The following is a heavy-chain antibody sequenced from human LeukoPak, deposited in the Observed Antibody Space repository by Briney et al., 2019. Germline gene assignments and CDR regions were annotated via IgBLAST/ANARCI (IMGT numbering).Heavy chain of an antibody. V-gene: IGHV3-23*01. J-gene: IGHJ4*02. CDR1: GFTFRSYG. Sequence: GGSLRLSCAASGFTFRSYGMSWVRQAPGKGLEWVSGISDSGGTTYYADSVKGRFTISRGNSRNTLYLQMNSLRDEDTAIYYCAPYRGYYYFDNWGQGTLVTVSS. D-gene: IGHD3-22*01. CDR3: APYRGYYYFDN. CDR2: ISDSGGTT.